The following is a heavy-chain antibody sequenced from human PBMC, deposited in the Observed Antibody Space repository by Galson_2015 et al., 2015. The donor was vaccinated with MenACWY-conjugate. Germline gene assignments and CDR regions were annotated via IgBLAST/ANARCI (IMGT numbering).Heavy chain of an antibody. CDR1: GFTFSSYA. J-gene: IGHJ4*02. Sequence: LRLSCAASGFTFSSYALSWVRQAPGKGLEWVSAISGSGGSTYYADSVKGRFTISRDNSKNTLYLQMNSLRAEDTAVYYCAKDIRVVVVVAATPSNYWGQGTLVTVSS. V-gene: IGHV3-23*01. D-gene: IGHD2-15*01. CDR3: AKDIRVVVVVAATPSNY. CDR2: ISGSGGST.